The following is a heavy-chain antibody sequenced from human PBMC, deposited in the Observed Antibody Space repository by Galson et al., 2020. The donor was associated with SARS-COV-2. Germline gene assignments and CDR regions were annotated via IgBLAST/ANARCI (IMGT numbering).Heavy chain of an antibody. Sequence: GESLKISCAASGFTFSSYAMSWVRQAPGKGLEWVSAISGSGGSTYYADSVKGRFTISRDNSKNTLYLQMNSLRAEDTAVYYCAKDGRWELLVDYWGQGTLVTVSS. CDR3: AKDGRWELLVDY. CDR1: GFTFSSYA. V-gene: IGHV3-23*01. CDR2: ISGSGGST. J-gene: IGHJ4*02. D-gene: IGHD1-26*01.